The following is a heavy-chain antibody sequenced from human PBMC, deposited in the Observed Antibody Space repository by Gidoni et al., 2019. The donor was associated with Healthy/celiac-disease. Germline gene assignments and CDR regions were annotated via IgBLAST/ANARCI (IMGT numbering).Heavy chain of an antibody. CDR2: IRSKAYGGTT. Sequence: ELQLVESGGGLVKPGRSLRLSCPASGFPFGDYAMSWFRQAPGKGLEWVGFIRSKAYGGTTEYAASVKGRFTISRDDSKSIAYLQMNSLKTEDTAVYYCTRDDYDFWSGLSQTHYYYGMDVWGQGTTVTVSS. CDR3: TRDDYDFWSGLSQTHYYYGMDV. V-gene: IGHV3-49*05. CDR1: GFPFGDYA. J-gene: IGHJ6*02. D-gene: IGHD3-3*01.